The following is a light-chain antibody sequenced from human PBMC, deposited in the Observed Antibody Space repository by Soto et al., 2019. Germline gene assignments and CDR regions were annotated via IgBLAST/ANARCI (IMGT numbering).Light chain of an antibody. Sequence: EIVLTQSPATLSFSPGERATLSCRASQSVSSYLAWYQHKPGQAPRLLIYDASNRATGIPARFSGSGSGTDFTLTISSLEPEDFAVYYCQQRSNWPHTFGPGTKLEIK. CDR1: QSVSSY. CDR2: DAS. CDR3: QQRSNWPHT. J-gene: IGKJ2*01. V-gene: IGKV3-11*01.